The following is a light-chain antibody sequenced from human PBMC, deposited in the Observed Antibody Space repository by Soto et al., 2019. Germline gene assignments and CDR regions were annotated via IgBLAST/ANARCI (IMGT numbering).Light chain of an antibody. Sequence: EIVMTQSPATMSVSPGERATLSCRASQSMGSNVAWYQQKPGQAPRLLIYGASTRAAGIPARFSGSGSGTEFTLTISSLQSEDFAVYSCQQYDNWPFTFGPGTKVDIK. CDR2: GAS. CDR3: QQYDNWPFT. CDR1: QSMGSN. V-gene: IGKV3D-15*01. J-gene: IGKJ3*01.